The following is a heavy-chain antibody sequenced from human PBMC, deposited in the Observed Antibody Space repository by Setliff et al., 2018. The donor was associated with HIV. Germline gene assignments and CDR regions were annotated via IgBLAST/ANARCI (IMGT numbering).Heavy chain of an antibody. V-gene: IGHV4-34*01. D-gene: IGHD5-18*01. CDR2: INHSGGT. Sequence: SETLSLTCAVYGGSFSAYYWSWIRQTPGKGLEWIGEINHSGGTNYNPSLKSRVTMSVDTSKNQFSRKLISVTAADTAVFYCARGGYSYGFGRHRAYFQYWGQGTQVTVSS. CDR1: GGSFSAYY. CDR3: ARGGYSYGFGRHRAYFQY. J-gene: IGHJ1*01.